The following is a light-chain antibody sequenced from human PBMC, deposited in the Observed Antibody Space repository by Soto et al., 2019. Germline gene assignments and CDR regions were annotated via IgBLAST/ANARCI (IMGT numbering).Light chain of an antibody. CDR2: DAS. CDR1: QGISIY. Sequence: DIQMTQSPSSLSASAGDRVTITCRASQGISIYLAWYQQKPGKVPKLLIYDASTLQSGVPSRFSGSGSGTDFTLTISSLQPEDVATYYCQKYNGAPLTFGGGTKVEIK. CDR3: QKYNGAPLT. J-gene: IGKJ4*01. V-gene: IGKV1-27*01.